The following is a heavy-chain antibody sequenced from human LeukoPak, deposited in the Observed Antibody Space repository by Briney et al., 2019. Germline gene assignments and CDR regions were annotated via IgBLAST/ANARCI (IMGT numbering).Heavy chain of an antibody. CDR3: AKEGDYDILTGYPRGIDY. CDR2: INPNSGGT. Sequence: ASVKVSCKASGYTFTGYFIHWVRQAPGQGLEWMGWINPNSGGTNYAQKFQGRVTMTRDTSISTAYMELSSLRSDDTAVYYCAKEGDYDILTGYPRGIDYWGQGTLVTVSS. V-gene: IGHV1-2*02. J-gene: IGHJ4*02. CDR1: GYTFTGYF. D-gene: IGHD3-9*01.